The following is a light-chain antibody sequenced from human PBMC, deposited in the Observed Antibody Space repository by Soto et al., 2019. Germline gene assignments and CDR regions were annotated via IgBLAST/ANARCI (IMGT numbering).Light chain of an antibody. Sequence: EIVLTQSPGTLSLSPGEIATISCRASQSVPTGYVAWCQQKSGQAPRLRIYGASTRATGIPDRFSGSGSGRHFNLSISRLEPEDVAVYFCQQYGTSFFTFGGGTKVDIK. CDR2: GAS. CDR3: QQYGTSFFT. V-gene: IGKV3-20*01. J-gene: IGKJ4*01. CDR1: QSVPTGY.